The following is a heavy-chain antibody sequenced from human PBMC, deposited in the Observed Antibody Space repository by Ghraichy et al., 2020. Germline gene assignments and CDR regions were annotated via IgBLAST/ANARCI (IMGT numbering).Heavy chain of an antibody. CDR2: IIPIFGTA. CDR1: GGTFSSYA. D-gene: IGHD3-22*01. J-gene: IGHJ6*02. Sequence: SVKVSCKASGGTFSSYAISWVRQAPGQGIEWMGGIIPIFGTANYAQKFQGRVTITADESTSTAYMELSSLRSEDTAVYYCARDLDSSGYYSGNTDVWGQGTTVTVSS. V-gene: IGHV1-69*13. CDR3: ARDLDSSGYYSGNTDV.